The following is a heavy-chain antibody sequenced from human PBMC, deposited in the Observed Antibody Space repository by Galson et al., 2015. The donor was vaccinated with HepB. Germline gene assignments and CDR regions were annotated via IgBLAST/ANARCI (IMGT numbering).Heavy chain of an antibody. Sequence: SVKVSCKASGYTFSSYGFSWVRQAPGQGLEWMGWISTYNGNTNYPQKIQGRITMTTDTYTSTAYMELRSLRPDDTAVYFCARVKLLWFGKLSTPWDFDYWGQGSLVTVSS. CDR2: ISTYNGNT. D-gene: IGHD3-10*01. CDR1: GYTFSSYG. CDR3: ARVKLLWFGKLSTPWDFDY. V-gene: IGHV1-18*04. J-gene: IGHJ4*02.